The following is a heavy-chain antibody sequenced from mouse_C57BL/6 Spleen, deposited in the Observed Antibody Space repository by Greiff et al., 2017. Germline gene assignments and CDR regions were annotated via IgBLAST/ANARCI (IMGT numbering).Heavy chain of an antibody. CDR1: GFTFSSYA. Sequence: EVQGVESGGGLVKPGGSLKLSCAASGFTFSSYAMSWVRQTPEKRLEWVATISDGGSYTYYPDNVKGRFTISRDNAKNNLYLQMSHLKSEDTAMYYCARDARDRYYFDYWGQGTTLTVSS. V-gene: IGHV5-4*01. CDR3: ARDARDRYYFDY. CDR2: ISDGGSYT. J-gene: IGHJ2*01. D-gene: IGHD3-3*01.